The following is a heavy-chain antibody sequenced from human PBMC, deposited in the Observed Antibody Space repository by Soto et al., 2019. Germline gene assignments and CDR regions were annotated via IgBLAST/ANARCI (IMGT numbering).Heavy chain of an antibody. J-gene: IGHJ4*02. CDR1: GFTFSSYA. CDR3: VKHHGGVLSHFHQ. D-gene: IGHD3-10*01. Sequence: EVQLLESGGNLVQPGGSLRLSCSASGFTFSSYALTWVRQAPGKGLEWISAISGSGGTTYFADSVKGRFTISRDNSMDTLYLQMNGLTAEDTAVYYCVKHHGGVLSHFHQWGQGTLVTVSS. CDR2: ISGSGGTT. V-gene: IGHV3-23*01.